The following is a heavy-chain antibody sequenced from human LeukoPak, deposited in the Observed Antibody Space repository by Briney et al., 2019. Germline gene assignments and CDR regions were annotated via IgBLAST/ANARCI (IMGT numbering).Heavy chain of an antibody. CDR2: IYHSGST. J-gene: IGHJ4*02. CDR1: GYSISSGYY. D-gene: IGHD6-13*01. Sequence: SETLSLTCTVSGYSISSGYYWGWIRQPPGKGLEWIGSIYHSGSTYYNPSLRSRVTISVDTSKNQSSLKLSSVTAADTAVYYCAGLGIAAAGKDYWGQGTLVTVPS. V-gene: IGHV4-38-2*02. CDR3: AGLGIAAAGKDY.